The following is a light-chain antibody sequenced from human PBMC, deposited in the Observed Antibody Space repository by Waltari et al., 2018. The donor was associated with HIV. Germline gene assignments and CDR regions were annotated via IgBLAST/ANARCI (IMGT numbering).Light chain of an antibody. CDR2: DDT. J-gene: IGLJ1*01. CDR1: DIGSKS. CDR3: HVWDSSSGHFV. V-gene: IGLV3-21*01. Sequence: SYVLTQSPSVSVAPVQTASITCGGDDIGSKSVQWYQQKPGQAPVLVIYDDTDRPSGTPGVCSGSNSGNRATLTISRVEAGDEADYYCHVWDSSSGHFVFGTGTKLTVL.